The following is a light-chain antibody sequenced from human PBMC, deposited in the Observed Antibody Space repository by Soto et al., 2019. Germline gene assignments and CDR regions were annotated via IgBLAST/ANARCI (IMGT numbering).Light chain of an antibody. CDR1: SSDVGGYNY. CDR2: DVS. J-gene: IGLJ3*02. CDR3: SSYTSSTAGV. Sequence: QSVLTQPASESGSPGQSITISCTGTSSDVGGYNYVSWYQQHPGKAPKLIIYDVSNRPSGVSNRFSGSKSGNTASLTISGLQAEDEADYYCSSYTSSTAGVFGGGTKLTVL. V-gene: IGLV2-14*01.